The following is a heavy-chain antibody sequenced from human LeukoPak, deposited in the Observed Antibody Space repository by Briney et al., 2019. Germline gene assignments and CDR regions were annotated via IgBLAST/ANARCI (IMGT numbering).Heavy chain of an antibody. D-gene: IGHD7-27*01. V-gene: IGHV3-30-3*01. J-gene: IGHJ6*02. CDR3: TRLAAGDREPNYYYGMDV. Sequence: GGSLRLSCAASGFTFSSYAMHWVRQAPGKGLEWVAVISYDGSNKYYADSVEGRFTISRDNSKNTLYLQMNSLKTEDTAVYYCTRLAAGDREPNYYYGMDVWGQGTTVTVSS. CDR2: ISYDGSNK. CDR1: GFTFSSYA.